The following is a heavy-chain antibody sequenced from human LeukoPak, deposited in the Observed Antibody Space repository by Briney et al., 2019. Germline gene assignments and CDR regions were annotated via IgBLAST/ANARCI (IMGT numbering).Heavy chain of an antibody. CDR3: AKVIADYDILTGYYNFDY. CDR1: GFTFSSYA. V-gene: IGHV3-23*01. Sequence: GGSLRLSCAASGFTFSSYAMSWVRQAPGKGLEWVSAISGSGGSTYYADSVKGRFTISRDNSKNTLYLQMNSLRAEDTAVYYCAKVIADYDILTGYYNFDYWGQGTLVTVSS. CDR2: ISGSGGST. D-gene: IGHD3-9*01. J-gene: IGHJ4*02.